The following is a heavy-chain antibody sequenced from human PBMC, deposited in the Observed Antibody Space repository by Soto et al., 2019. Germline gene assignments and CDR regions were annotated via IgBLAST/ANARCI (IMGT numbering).Heavy chain of an antibody. V-gene: IGHV4-59*08. CDR3: ARVSPPFSSSGEQYFDY. CDR1: GDSISSYY. CDR2: IYYTGST. D-gene: IGHD6-13*01. Sequence: SETLSLTCTVSGDSISSYYWSWIRQPPGKGLEWIGDIYYTGSTNYNPSLKSRVTISVDTSKNQFSLKLNSVTAADTAVYYCARVSPPFSSSGEQYFDYWGPGTLVTVSS. J-gene: IGHJ4*02.